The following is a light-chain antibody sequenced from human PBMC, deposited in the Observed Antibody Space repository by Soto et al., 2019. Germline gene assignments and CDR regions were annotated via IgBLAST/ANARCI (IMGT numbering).Light chain of an antibody. V-gene: IGKV3-20*01. J-gene: IGKJ5*01. Sequence: ESVWTQSPATVSVSPRERATLAVMASQSVSSYFAWYQQKPGQAPRLLIYDTSNRASDIPDRFSGSGSWTDFTLTISRLEPEDFAVYYCLQYGSSPHTFGQGTRLEIK. CDR1: QSVSSY. CDR2: DTS. CDR3: LQYGSSPHT.